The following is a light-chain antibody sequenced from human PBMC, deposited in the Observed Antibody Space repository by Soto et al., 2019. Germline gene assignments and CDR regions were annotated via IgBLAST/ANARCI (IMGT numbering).Light chain of an antibody. Sequence: SYELTQTPSVSVAPGQTASITCGGSDIGSKSVHWYQQRTGQAPVVVIYDDSDRPSDIPERFSGSNSGSTATLTLSGVEAGDEADYYCQVWDSATDHVIFGGGTKLTVL. J-gene: IGLJ2*01. V-gene: IGLV3-21*02. CDR3: QVWDSATDHVI. CDR2: DDS. CDR1: DIGSKS.